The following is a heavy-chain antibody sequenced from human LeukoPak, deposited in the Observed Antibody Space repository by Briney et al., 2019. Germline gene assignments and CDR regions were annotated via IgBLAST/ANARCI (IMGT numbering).Heavy chain of an antibody. J-gene: IGHJ6*02. CDR1: GGTFSSYA. D-gene: IGHD5-18*01. CDR2: IIPISGTA. V-gene: IGHV1-69*13. Sequence: SEKVSCKASGGTFSSYAISWVRQAPGQGLEWMGGIIPISGTANYAQKFQGRVTITADESTSTAYMELSSLRSEDTAVYYCAREKYSLVRNYGMDVWGQGTTATVSS. CDR3: AREKYSLVRNYGMDV.